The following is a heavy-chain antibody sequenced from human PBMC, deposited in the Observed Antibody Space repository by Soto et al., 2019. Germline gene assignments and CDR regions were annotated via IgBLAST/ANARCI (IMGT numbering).Heavy chain of an antibody. Sequence: QVQLQESGPGLVKPSQTLSLTCTVSGGSISSGGYFWSWVRQHPGKGLEWIGNIYYSGRTYYNPSLKSRVTISVDTSKNQFSLKLSSMTAADTAVYYCARFAKEENPKVGSWYYFDYWGPGTRVSVSS. J-gene: IGHJ4*02. D-gene: IGHD6-13*01. V-gene: IGHV4-31*03. CDR2: IYYSGRT. CDR3: ARFAKEENPKVGSWYYFDY. CDR1: GGSISSGGYF.